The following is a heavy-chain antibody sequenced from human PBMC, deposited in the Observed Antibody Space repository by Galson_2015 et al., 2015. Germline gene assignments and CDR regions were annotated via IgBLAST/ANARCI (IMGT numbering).Heavy chain of an antibody. J-gene: IGHJ4*02. CDR3: AYMTPGRISVWDSGTFEY. CDR2: LSWDDDK. CDR1: DFSLRTSGVG. V-gene: IGHV2-5*02. Sequence: PALVKPTQGLTLPCTFSDFSLRTSGVGVGWIRQPPGKALEWLAFLSWDDDKRYSPSLRARLTLTKDTSKNQVVLTMTNMDPVDTATYYCAYMTPGRISVWDSGTFEYWGQGTLVTVSS. D-gene: IGHD5/OR15-5a*01.